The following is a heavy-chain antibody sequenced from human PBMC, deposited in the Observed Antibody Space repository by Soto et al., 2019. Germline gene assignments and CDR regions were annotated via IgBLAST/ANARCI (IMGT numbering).Heavy chain of an antibody. D-gene: IGHD3-10*01. Sequence: ASVKVSCKASGYTFTSYDINWVRQATGQGLEWMGWMNPNSGNTGYAQKFQGRVTMTRNTSISTAYMELSSLRSEDTAVYYCARQVGNYGSGSYYSGYYYYMDVWGKGTTVTVSS. CDR1: GYTFTSYD. V-gene: IGHV1-8*01. CDR3: ARQVGNYGSGSYYSGYYYYMDV. J-gene: IGHJ6*03. CDR2: MNPNSGNT.